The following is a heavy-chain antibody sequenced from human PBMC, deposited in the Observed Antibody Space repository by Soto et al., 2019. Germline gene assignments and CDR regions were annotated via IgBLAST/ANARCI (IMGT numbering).Heavy chain of an antibody. J-gene: IGHJ4*02. CDR1: GYTFNSYG. V-gene: IGHV1-18*01. D-gene: IGHD3-22*01. Sequence: SVKVSCKNFGYTFNSYGMGWARQAHKQGLEWMGWINTYNGNTNYAQNLQGRVTLTRDTSTSTVYMELSSLRSEDTAVYYCARAGAYYYDSSGYLDYWGQGTLVTVSS. CDR3: ARAGAYYYDSSGYLDY. CDR2: INTYNGNT.